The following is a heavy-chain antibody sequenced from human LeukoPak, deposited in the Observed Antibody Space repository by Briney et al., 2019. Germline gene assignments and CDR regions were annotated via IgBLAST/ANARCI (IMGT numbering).Heavy chain of an antibody. CDR3: AKDSDAFDI. CDR2: ISWNSGSI. V-gene: IGHV3-9*01. J-gene: IGHJ3*02. Sequence: DRSLRLSCAASGFTFDDYAMHWVRQAPGKGLEWVSGISWNSGSIGYADSVKGRFTISRDNAKNSLYLQMNSLRAEDAALYYCAKDSDAFDIWGQGTMVTVSS. CDR1: GFTFDDYA.